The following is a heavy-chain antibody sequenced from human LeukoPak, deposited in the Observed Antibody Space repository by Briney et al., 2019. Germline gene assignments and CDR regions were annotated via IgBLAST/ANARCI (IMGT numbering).Heavy chain of an antibody. J-gene: IGHJ2*01. D-gene: IGHD6-25*01. CDR2: IYYSGST. Sequence: PSETLSLTCTVSGGSISSYYWSWIRQPPGKGLEWIGYIYYSGSTNYNPSLKSRVTISVDTSKNQFSLKLSSVTAADTAGEYLGRQGGGFWYFDLCGRGTLVTVSS. V-gene: IGHV4-59*08. CDR3: GRQGGGFWYFDL. CDR1: GGSISSYY.